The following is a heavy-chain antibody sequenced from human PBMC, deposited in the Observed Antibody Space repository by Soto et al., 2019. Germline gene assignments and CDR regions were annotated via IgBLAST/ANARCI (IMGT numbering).Heavy chain of an antibody. CDR2: IGCCSGSGT. Sequence: PGGSLRLSCAASGFTCSTYTMNWVRQAPGKGLEWVSGIGCCSGSGTYYADFVKGRFTISRDNYKSMVFPQMNGLRAEDTAVYYCAKDRQPDGIWTFDSWGQGTPVTVSS. J-gene: IGHJ4*02. CDR1: GFTCSTYT. D-gene: IGHD3-9*01. CDR3: AKDRQPDGIWTFDS. V-gene: IGHV3-23*01.